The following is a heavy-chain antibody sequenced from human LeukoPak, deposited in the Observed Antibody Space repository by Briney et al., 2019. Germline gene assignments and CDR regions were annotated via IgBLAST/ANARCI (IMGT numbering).Heavy chain of an antibody. CDR3: ARGIAAAATNYYLDY. CDR1: GYTFTGYY. V-gene: IGHV1-2*02. D-gene: IGHD6-13*01. CDR2: INLNSGGT. J-gene: IGHJ4*02. Sequence: ASVKVSCKASGYTFTGYYMHWVRQAPGQGFEWMGWINLNSGGTNYAQKFQGRVTMTRDTSISTAYMELSRLRSDDTAVYYCARGIAAAATNYYLDYWGQGTLVTVSS.